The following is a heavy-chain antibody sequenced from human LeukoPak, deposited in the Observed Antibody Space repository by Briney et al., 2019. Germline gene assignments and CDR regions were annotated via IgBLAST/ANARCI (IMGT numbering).Heavy chain of an antibody. D-gene: IGHD3-10*01. CDR1: GDRISSYG. Sequence: VASVKVSCKASGDRISSYGITWVPQAPGQGLEWMGWMSAYYGNTNYAQNVQGRVTMTTDTSTSTAYMELRSLRSDDTSVYYCARSRVRGSASPNAFDIWGQGTMVTVFS. V-gene: IGHV1-18*01. CDR3: ARSRVRGSASPNAFDI. J-gene: IGHJ3*02. CDR2: MSAYYGNT.